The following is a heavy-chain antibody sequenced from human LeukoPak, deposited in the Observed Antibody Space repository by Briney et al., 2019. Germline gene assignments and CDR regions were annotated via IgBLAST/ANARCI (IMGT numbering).Heavy chain of an antibody. D-gene: IGHD2-2*01. CDR1: GYTLTELP. CDR3: ARGFWGVVVPAASRYYYYYMDV. V-gene: IGHV1-24*01. CDR2: FDPEDAER. J-gene: IGHJ6*03. Sequence: ASVKVSCKVSGYTLTELPMHWVRQAPGKGLEWMGGFDPEDAERIYAQKLQGRVTMTEDTSVDTAYMELSSLRSEDTAVYYCARGFWGVVVPAASRYYYYYMDVWGKGTTVTVSS.